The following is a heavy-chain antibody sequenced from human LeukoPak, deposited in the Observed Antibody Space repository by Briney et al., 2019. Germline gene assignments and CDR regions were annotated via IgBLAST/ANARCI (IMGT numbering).Heavy chain of an antibody. CDR3: ARGESGWYTYYFDY. V-gene: IGHV4-30-4*08. CDR1: GGSISSGDYY. Sequence: PSETLSLTCTVSGGSISSGDYYWSWMRQPPGKGLEWIGYIYYSGSTYYNPSLKSRVTISVDTSKNQFSLKLSSVTAADTAVYYCARGESGWYTYYFDYWGQGTLVTVSS. D-gene: IGHD6-19*01. CDR2: IYYSGST. J-gene: IGHJ4*02.